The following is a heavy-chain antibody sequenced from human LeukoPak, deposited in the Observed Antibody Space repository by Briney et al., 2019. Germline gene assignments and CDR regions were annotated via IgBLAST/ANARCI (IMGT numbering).Heavy chain of an antibody. CDR1: GGSISSYY. CDR3: ARVGGYGSRWYLSPYFDY. J-gene: IGHJ4*02. CDR2: INYSGST. Sequence: PSETLSLTCTVSGGSISSYYWSWIRQPPGKGPEWINYINYSGSTNYNPSLKSRVTILVDTSKNQFSLKLSSVTPADTAVYYCARVGGYGSRWYLSPYFDYWGQGTLVTVSS. D-gene: IGHD6-13*01. V-gene: IGHV4-59*01.